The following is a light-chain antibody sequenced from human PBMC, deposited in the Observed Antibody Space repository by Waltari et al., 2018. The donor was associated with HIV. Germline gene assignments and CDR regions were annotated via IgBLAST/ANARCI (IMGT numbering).Light chain of an antibody. CDR2: GDY. CDR1: SSSLGTNYD. CDR3: QSYDTIVGGFYV. J-gene: IGLJ1*01. Sequence: QSVLTQPPSVSGAPGQRVTISCSGSSSSLGTNYDVHWYQQLPRAAPKLLIYGDYNRPSGVPERFSASRSGTSASLAITGLQPEDEADYYCQSYDTIVGGFYVFGTGTKVTV. V-gene: IGLV1-40*01.